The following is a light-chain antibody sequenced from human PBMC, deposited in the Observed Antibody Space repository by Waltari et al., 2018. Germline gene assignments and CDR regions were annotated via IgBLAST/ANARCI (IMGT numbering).Light chain of an antibody. V-gene: IGLV1-44*01. CDR3: EAWDASLNDLV. Sequence: QSVLTQPPSASGTPGQRVTISCSGSSSNIGRNIVNWYQQLPGTAPKLLVYANTQRPAGVPGGVSGSKSGTSASLAISGLQSEDEADYYCEAWDASLNDLVLGGGTKLTVL. J-gene: IGLJ2*01. CDR1: SSNIGRNI. CDR2: ANT.